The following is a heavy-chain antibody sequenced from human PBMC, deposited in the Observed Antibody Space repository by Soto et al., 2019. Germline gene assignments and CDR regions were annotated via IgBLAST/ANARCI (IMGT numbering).Heavy chain of an antibody. Sequence: SETLSLTCSVSGGSISSGYCWSWIRQSPGKGLEYIGYVYHSGTSYNNPSLNPRVNISVDRSKNQFSLTLTSVTAADTAVYYCARDTGLHQGLFPPWGQGILVTVSS. CDR1: GGSISSGYC. V-gene: IGHV4-30-2*06. CDR3: ARDTGLHQGLFPP. D-gene: IGHD3-10*02. J-gene: IGHJ5*02. CDR2: VYHSGTS.